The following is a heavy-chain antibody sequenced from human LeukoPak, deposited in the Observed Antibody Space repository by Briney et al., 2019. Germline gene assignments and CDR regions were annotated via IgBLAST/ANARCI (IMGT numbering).Heavy chain of an antibody. V-gene: IGHV4-39*07. D-gene: IGHD3-10*01. CDR3: ARGPPREEFYFDY. J-gene: IGHJ4*02. Sequence: SETLSLTCTVSGGFISGSSYYWGWIRQPPGKGLEWIGSIYYSGSTNYNPSLKSRVTISVDTSKNQFSLKLSSVTAADTAVYYCARGPPREEFYFDYWGQGTLVTVSS. CDR2: IYYSGST. CDR1: GGFISGSSYY.